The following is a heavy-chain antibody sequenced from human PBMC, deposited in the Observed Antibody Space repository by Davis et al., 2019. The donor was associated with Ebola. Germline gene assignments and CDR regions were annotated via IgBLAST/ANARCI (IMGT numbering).Heavy chain of an antibody. V-gene: IGHV1-2*06. CDR3: ARGHNYAHEY. J-gene: IGHJ4*02. D-gene: IGHD4-11*01. CDR2: VILKSGAT. Sequence: ASVKVSCKASGYTFTDYNIHWMRQAPGQGLEWLGRVILKSGATNYAQKFQGRVTMTRDTSISTVYMELISLRYDDTADYYCARGHNYAHEYWGQGTLVTVSS. CDR1: GYTFTDYN.